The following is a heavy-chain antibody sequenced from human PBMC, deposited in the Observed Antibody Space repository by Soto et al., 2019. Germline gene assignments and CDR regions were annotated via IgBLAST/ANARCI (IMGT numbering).Heavy chain of an antibody. Sequence: QVQLQESGPGLVKPSQTLSLTWTLSGVSITSGAYYWTWVRQHPGKGLEWIGYIYYNGNTYFSPSLKSRLTISIDTSKNQFSLKLSSVTAADTAMYYCARARLRAVYAFDFWGQGTMVTVSS. CDR3: ARARLRAVYAFDF. CDR1: GVSITSGAYY. J-gene: IGHJ3*01. V-gene: IGHV4-31*02. CDR2: IYYNGNT. D-gene: IGHD4-17*01.